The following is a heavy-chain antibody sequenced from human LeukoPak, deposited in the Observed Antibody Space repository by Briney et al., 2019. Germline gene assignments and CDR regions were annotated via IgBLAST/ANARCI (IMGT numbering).Heavy chain of an antibody. CDR2: INHSGST. CDR3: ARAAPLRIGLRYFDWLLNRGYFDY. J-gene: IGHJ4*02. CDR1: GGSISSSSYY. D-gene: IGHD3-9*01. Sequence: SETLSLTCTVSGGSISSSSYYWGWIRQPPGKGLEWIGEINHSGSTNYNPSLKSRVTISVDTSKNQFSLKLSSVTAADTAVYYCARAAPLRIGLRYFDWLLNRGYFDYWGQGTLVTVSS. V-gene: IGHV4-39*07.